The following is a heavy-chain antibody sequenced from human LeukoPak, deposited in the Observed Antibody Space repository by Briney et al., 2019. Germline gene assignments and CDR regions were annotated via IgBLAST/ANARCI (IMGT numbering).Heavy chain of an antibody. J-gene: IGHJ3*02. CDR2: ISSSGSTI. CDR1: GFTFSSYG. V-gene: IGHV3-48*04. D-gene: IGHD3-10*01. CDR3: ARGRTTLLWFGEPPHAFDI. Sequence: GRSLRLSCAASGFTFSSYGMHWVRQAPGKGLEWVSYISSSGSTIYYADSVKGRFTISRDNAKNSLYLQMNSLRAEDTAVYYCARGRTTLLWFGEPPHAFDIWGQGTMVTVSS.